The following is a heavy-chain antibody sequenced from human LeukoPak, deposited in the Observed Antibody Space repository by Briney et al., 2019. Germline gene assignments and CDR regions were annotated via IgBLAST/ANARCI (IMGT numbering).Heavy chain of an antibody. CDR1: GYTFTSYA. V-gene: IGHV1-3*01. J-gene: IGHJ4*02. D-gene: IGHD3-16*01. CDR2: INAGNGNT. CDR3: ARDEGMGQYYFDY. Sequence: ASVKVSCKASGYTFTSYAMHWVRQAPGQRLEWMGWINAGNGNTKYSQKFQGRVTITRDTSASTAYMELSSLRSEDTAVYYCARDEGMGQYYFDYWGQGTLVTVSS.